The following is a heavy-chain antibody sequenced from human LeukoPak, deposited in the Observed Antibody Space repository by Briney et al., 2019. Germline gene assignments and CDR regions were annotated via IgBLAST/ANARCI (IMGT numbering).Heavy chain of an antibody. CDR2: MNPNSGNT. V-gene: IGHV1-8*01. J-gene: IGHJ4*02. Sequence: ASVKVSCKASGYTFTCYDINWVRQATGQGLEWMGWMNPNSGNTGYAQKFQGRVTMTRNTSISTAYMELSRLRSDDTAVYYCARTIPYYDFWSGYLDYWGQGTLVTVSS. CDR3: ARTIPYYDFWSGYLDY. D-gene: IGHD3-3*01. CDR1: GYTFTCYD.